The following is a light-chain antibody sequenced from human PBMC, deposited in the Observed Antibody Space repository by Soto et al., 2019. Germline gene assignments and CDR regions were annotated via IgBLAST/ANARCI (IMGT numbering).Light chain of an antibody. V-gene: IGKV1-5*01. CDR2: DAS. CDR3: QQYNSYSPDT. J-gene: IGKJ2*01. CDR1: QSISSW. Sequence: DIQMTQSPSTLSASVGDRVTNTCRASQSISSWLAWYQQKPGKAPKLLIYDASSLESGVPSRFSGSGSGTEFTLTISSLQPDDFATYYCQQYNSYSPDTFGQGIKLEIQ.